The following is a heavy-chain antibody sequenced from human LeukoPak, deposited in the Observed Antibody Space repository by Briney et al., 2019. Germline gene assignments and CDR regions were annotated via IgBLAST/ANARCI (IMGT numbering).Heavy chain of an antibody. CDR3: ARTYYDILTGYSD. Sequence: SETLSLTCTVSGGSISSSSYYWGWIRQPPGKGLEWIGYIYYSGSTNYNPSLKSRVTISVDTSKNQFSLKLSSVTAADTAVYYCARTYYDILTGYSDWGQGTLVAVSS. J-gene: IGHJ4*02. V-gene: IGHV4-61*05. CDR2: IYYSGST. D-gene: IGHD3-9*01. CDR1: GGSISSSSYY.